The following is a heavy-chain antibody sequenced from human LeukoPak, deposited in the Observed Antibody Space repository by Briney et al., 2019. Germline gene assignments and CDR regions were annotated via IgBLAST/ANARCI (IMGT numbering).Heavy chain of an antibody. V-gene: IGHV3-48*03. CDR3: AREEAAYCGGDCWANWFDP. Sequence: GGSLRLSCAASGFTFSSYEMNWVRQAPGKGLEWVSYISSSGSTIYYADSVKGRFTISRDNAKNSLYLQMNSLRAEDTAVYYCAREEAAYCGGDCWANWFDPWGQGTLVTVSS. CDR1: GFTFSSYE. D-gene: IGHD2-21*02. J-gene: IGHJ5*02. CDR2: ISSSGSTI.